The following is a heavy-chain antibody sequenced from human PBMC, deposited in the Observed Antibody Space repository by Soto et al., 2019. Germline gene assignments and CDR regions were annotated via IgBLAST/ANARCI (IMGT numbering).Heavy chain of an antibody. CDR1: GFTVSDNY. D-gene: IGHD5-12*01. CDR2: IYSGGST. CDR3: AREKWLRFRGTWFDP. Sequence: GGSLRLSCAASGFTVSDNYMSWVRQAPGKGLEWVSVIYSGGSTYYSDSVKGRFTISKHNSKNTLYLQMNSLRADDTAVYYCAREKWLRFRGTWFDPWGQGTLVTVSS. J-gene: IGHJ5*02. V-gene: IGHV3-53*04.